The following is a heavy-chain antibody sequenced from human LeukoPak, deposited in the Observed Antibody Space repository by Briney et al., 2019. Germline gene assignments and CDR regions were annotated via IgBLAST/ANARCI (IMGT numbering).Heavy chain of an antibody. V-gene: IGHV3-23*01. J-gene: IGHJ4*02. CDR2: ISGSGGST. D-gene: IGHD2-2*01. CDR1: GFTFSSYA. Sequence: GGSLRLSCAASGFTFSSYAMSWVRQAPGKGLEWVSAISGSGGSTYYADSVKGRFTISRDNSKNTLYLQMNSLRAEDTAVYYCAKVGHCSSTSCPKDFDYWGQGTVVTVSS. CDR3: AKVGHCSSTSCPKDFDY.